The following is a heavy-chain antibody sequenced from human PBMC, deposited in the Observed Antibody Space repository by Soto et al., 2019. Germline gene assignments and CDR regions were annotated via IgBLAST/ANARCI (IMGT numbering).Heavy chain of an antibody. Sequence: LRLSCAASGFTFNTYGMHWVRQAPGRGLEWVAVIWYDGSIKYYADSVKGRFTISRDNSKNTLYLQMNSLRAEDTAVYYCARIDCTGGSCRPYAYYDMDVWGQGTTVTVSS. D-gene: IGHD2-15*01. J-gene: IGHJ6*02. CDR2: IWYDGSIK. CDR1: GFTFNTYG. CDR3: ARIDCTGGSCRPYAYYDMDV. V-gene: IGHV3-33*01.